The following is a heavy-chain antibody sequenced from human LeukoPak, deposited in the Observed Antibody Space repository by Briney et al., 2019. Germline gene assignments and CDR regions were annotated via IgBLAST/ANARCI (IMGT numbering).Heavy chain of an antibody. V-gene: IGHV3-7*01. J-gene: IGHJ4*02. CDR1: GFTFRGFS. CDR3: ARAGSHWHYVY. Sequence: GGSLRLSCAASGFTFRGFSMSWVRQSPTKGLQWVANIKQDGSERYYVDSVKGRFTISRDNAKNSLSLQMNNLRVEDTAVYYCARAGSHWHYVYWGQGTVVTVSS. CDR2: IKQDGSER. D-gene: IGHD3-10*01.